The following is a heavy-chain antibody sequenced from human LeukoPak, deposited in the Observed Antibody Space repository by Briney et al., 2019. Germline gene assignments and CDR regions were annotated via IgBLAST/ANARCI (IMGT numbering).Heavy chain of an antibody. V-gene: IGHV3-23*01. CDR1: GFTFSSYA. D-gene: IGHD3-22*01. CDR2: VSGSGGYT. CDR3: AKDRPNYYDSSGHYYRRDGDY. J-gene: IGHJ4*02. Sequence: GGSLRLSCAASGFTFSSYAMSWVRQAPGKGLERVSSVSGSGGYTYYAGSVKGRFTISRDNSKNTLYLQMNSLRAEDTAIYYCAKDRPNYYDSSGHYYRRDGDYWGQGTLVTVSS.